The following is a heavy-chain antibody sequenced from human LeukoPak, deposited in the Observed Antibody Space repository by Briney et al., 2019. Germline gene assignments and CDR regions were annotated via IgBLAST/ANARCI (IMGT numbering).Heavy chain of an antibody. V-gene: IGHV3-30*02. J-gene: IGHJ4*01. Sequence: PGGSLRLSCAASGFTFSSYGMHWVRQAPGKGLEWVAFIRYDGSNKYYADSVKGRFTISRDNSKNTLYLQMNSLRAEDTAVYYCAKGRVVVPAARSPREFYFDYWGQEPWSPSPQ. D-gene: IGHD2-2*01. CDR2: IRYDGSNK. CDR1: GFTFSSYG. CDR3: AKGRVVVPAARSPREFYFDY.